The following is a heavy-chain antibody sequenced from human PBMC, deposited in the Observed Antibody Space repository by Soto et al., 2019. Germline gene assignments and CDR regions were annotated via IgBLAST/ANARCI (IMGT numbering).Heavy chain of an antibody. CDR3: ARGRILTNTTRDPGVYYYYGMDV. CDR2: INHSGST. Sequence: SETLSLTCAVYGGSFSGYYWSWIRQPPGKGLEWIGEINHSGSTNYNPSLKSRVTISVDTSKNQFSLKLSSVTAADTAVYYCARGRILTNTTRDPGVYYYYGMDVWGQGTTVTVS. CDR1: GGSFSGYY. V-gene: IGHV4-34*01. J-gene: IGHJ6*02. D-gene: IGHD7-27*01.